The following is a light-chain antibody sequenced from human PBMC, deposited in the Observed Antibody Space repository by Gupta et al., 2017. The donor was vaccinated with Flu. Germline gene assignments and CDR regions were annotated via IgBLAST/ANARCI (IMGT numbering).Light chain of an antibody. J-gene: IGLJ1*01. CDR2: EVS. CDR3: SSFTSRSTLV. CDR1: SSDVGGYKF. Sequence: QSALTQPASVSGSPGQSITISCTGTSSDVGGYKFVSWYQQHPGKAPKLMIYEVSNRPSGVSNRFSGSKSGNTASLTISGLQAEDEADDYCSSFTSRSTLVFGTGTKVTVV. V-gene: IGLV2-14*01.